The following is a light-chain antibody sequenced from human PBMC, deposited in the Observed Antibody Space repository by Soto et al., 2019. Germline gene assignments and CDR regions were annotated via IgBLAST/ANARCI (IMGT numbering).Light chain of an antibody. V-gene: IGKV1-5*03. Sequence: DVQMTQSPSTLSASVGDTITIICRASQSVSSWVAWYQQKPGKAPKLLIYKASSLESGIPSRFSGSGSGTEVTLTITSLQPDDFATYYCQQYDSYSLTFGPGTTVDIK. CDR3: QQYDSYSLT. J-gene: IGKJ3*01. CDR1: QSVSSW. CDR2: KAS.